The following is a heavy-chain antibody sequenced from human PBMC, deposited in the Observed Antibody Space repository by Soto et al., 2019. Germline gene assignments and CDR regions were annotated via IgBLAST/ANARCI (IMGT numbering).Heavy chain of an antibody. D-gene: IGHD2-2*02. CDR2: IYYSGST. Sequence: SETLSLTCTVSGGSISSYYWSWIRQHPGKGLEWIGYIYYSGSTNYNPSLKSRVTISVDTSKNQFSLKLSSVTAADTAVYYCARDVGYCISTSCYSWFDPWGQGTLVTVSS. V-gene: IGHV4-59*01. J-gene: IGHJ5*02. CDR1: GGSISSYY. CDR3: ARDVGYCISTSCYSWFDP.